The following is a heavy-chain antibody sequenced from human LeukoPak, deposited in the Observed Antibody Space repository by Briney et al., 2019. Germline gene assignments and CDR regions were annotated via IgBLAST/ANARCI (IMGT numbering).Heavy chain of an antibody. V-gene: IGHV3-7*01. D-gene: IGHD6-13*01. CDR3: ARDPGSRPNEYYFDY. CDR2: IKQDESEK. J-gene: IGHJ4*02. CDR1: GFTFSSYW. Sequence: GGSLRLSCAASGFTFSSYWMTWVRQAPGKGLEWVANIKQDESEKYYVDSVKGRFTISRDNAKNSLYLQMNSLRAEDTAVYYCARDPGSRPNEYYFDYWGQGTLVTVSS.